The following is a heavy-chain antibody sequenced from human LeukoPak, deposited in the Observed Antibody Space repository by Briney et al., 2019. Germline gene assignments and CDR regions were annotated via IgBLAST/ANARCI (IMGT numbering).Heavy chain of an antibody. CDR1: GFTFSTYD. Sequence: GGTLRLSCAASGFTFSTYDLSGVRQAPGKGLEGVSLISGSGGSTYYADSVKGRFTNSRDNSKNTLYLHMNSMRGEDTAVYYCTKKGNLRGAYCGGDCYSALDYWGQGTLVTVSS. CDR3: TKKGNLRGAYCGGDCYSALDY. CDR2: ISGSGGST. D-gene: IGHD2-21*01. J-gene: IGHJ4*02. V-gene: IGHV3-23*01.